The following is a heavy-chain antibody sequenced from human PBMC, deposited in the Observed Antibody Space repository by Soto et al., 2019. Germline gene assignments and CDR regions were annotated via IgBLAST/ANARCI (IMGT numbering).Heavy chain of an antibody. Sequence: GGSLRLSCAASGFTFSSYSMNWVRQAPGKGLEWVSYISSSSSTIYYADSVKGRFTISRDNAKNSLYLQMNSLRDEDTAVYYCASEIQLWSFYYGMDVWGQGTTVTV. CDR3: ASEIQLWSFYYGMDV. J-gene: IGHJ6*02. CDR1: GFTFSSYS. CDR2: ISSSSSTI. V-gene: IGHV3-48*02. D-gene: IGHD5-18*01.